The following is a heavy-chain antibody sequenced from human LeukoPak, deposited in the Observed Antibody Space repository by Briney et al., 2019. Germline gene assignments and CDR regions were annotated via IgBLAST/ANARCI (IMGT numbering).Heavy chain of an antibody. J-gene: IGHJ4*02. CDR1: GGSISSSRYY. CDR3: SRNLVGATIFWFGY. CDR2: IYYSGTT. D-gene: IGHD1-26*01. V-gene: IGHV4-39*01. Sequence: PSETLSLTCTVSGGSISSSRYYWGWIRQPPGKGLEWIGSIYYSGTTYYNPSLKSRVTMSVDTSKNQFSLKLSSVTAADTAVYYCSRNLVGATIFWFGYWGQRTLVTVSS.